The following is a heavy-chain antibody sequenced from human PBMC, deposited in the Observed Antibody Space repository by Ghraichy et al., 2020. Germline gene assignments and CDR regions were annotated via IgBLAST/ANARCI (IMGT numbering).Heavy chain of an antibody. CDR2: ISGSGGST. D-gene: IGHD2-2*01. CDR3: AKRRCSSTSCYPFDY. Sequence: SCAASGFTFSSYAMSWVRQAPGKGLEWVSAISGSGGSTYYADSVKGRFTISRDNSKNTLYLQMNSLRAEDTAVYYCAKRRCSSTSCYPFDYWGQGTLVTVSS. J-gene: IGHJ4*02. CDR1: GFTFSSYA. V-gene: IGHV3-23*01.